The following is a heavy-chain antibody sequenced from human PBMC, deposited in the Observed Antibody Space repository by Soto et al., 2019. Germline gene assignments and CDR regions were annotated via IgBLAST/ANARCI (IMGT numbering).Heavy chain of an antibody. CDR2: ISYSGKT. D-gene: IGHD5-12*01. V-gene: IGHV4-59*01. CDR1: GGSIISGY. J-gene: IGHJ4*01. CDR3: AGLRGYASSQIDY. Sequence: SESLCLTCTVSGGSIISGYWSWIRQPPGKGLEWIGDISYSGKTNYNPSLKSRVTMSGETPKNQFSLRVSSVTTADTPVFYCAGLRGYASSQIDYWGQGTLVTVSS.